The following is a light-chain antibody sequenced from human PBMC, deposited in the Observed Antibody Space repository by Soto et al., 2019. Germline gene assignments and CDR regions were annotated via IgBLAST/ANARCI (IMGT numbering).Light chain of an antibody. J-gene: IGKJ1*01. CDR1: QSVGSY. CDR2: EAS. CDR3: QQRSNWCRS. Sequence: ATLSLSPGERATLSCRASQSVGSYLAWYQQKPGQAPRLLIYEASKRATGIPARFSGSGSGTDFTLTISSLEPEDFAVYYCQQRSNWCRSVVQGTKVDIK. V-gene: IGKV3-11*01.